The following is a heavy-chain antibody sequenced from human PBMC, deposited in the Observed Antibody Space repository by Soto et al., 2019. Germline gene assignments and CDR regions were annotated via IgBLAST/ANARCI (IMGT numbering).Heavy chain of an antibody. J-gene: IGHJ3*02. CDR1: GFTFSSYA. CDR2: ISGSGGST. CDR3: AKDLRITIFGVVNDAFDI. D-gene: IGHD3-3*01. Sequence: SLRLSCAASGFTFSSYAMSWVRQAPGKGLEWVSAISGSGGSTYYADSVKGRFTISRDNSKNTLYLQMNSLRAEDTAVYYCAKDLRITIFGVVNDAFDIWGQGTMVTVSS. V-gene: IGHV3-23*01.